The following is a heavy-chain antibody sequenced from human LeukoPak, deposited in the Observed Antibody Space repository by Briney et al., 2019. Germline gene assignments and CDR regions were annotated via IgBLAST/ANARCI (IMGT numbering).Heavy chain of an antibody. CDR3: ARTGAAAGLTGYYYYMDV. Sequence: SGGSLRLSCAASGFTFSSYSMNWVRQAPGKGLEWVSSISSSSSYIYYADSVKGRFTISRDNAKNSLYLQMNSLRAEDTAVYYCARTGAAAGLTGYYYYMDVWGKGTTVTVSS. D-gene: IGHD6-13*01. V-gene: IGHV3-21*01. CDR2: ISSSSSYI. CDR1: GFTFSSYS. J-gene: IGHJ6*03.